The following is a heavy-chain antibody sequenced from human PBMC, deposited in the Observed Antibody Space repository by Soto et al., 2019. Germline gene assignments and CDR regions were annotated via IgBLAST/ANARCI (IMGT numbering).Heavy chain of an antibody. D-gene: IGHD3-22*01. V-gene: IGHV3-23*01. CDR1: GFTFSSYA. CDR2: ISGSGGST. J-gene: IGHJ4*02. CDR3: AKDQATNSLNYYDSSGYYYY. Sequence: GGSLRLSCAASGFTFSSYAMSWVRQAPGKGLEWVSAISGSGGSTYYVDSVKGRFTISRDNSKNTLYLQMNSLRAEDTAVYYCAKDQATNSLNYYDSSGYYYYWGQGTLVTVSS.